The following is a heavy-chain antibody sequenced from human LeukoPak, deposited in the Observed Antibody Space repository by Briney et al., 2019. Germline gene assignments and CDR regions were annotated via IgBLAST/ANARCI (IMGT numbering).Heavy chain of an antibody. CDR1: GFTFSSYW. V-gene: IGHV3-7*01. D-gene: IGHD3-22*01. Sequence: PGGSLRLSCAASGFTFSSYWMSWVRQAPGKGLEWVANIKQDGSEKYYVDSVKGRFTISRDNAKNSLYLQMNSLRAEDTAVYYCARDGLFDGLIMIVVGSWTDYWGQGTLVTVSS. CDR3: ARDGLFDGLIMIVVGSWTDY. J-gene: IGHJ4*02. CDR2: IKQDGSEK.